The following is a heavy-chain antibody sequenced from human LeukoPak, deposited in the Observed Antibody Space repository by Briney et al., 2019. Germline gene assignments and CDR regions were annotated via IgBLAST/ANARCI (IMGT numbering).Heavy chain of an antibody. V-gene: IGHV4-59*01. CDR3: ARETKATDSGSYYIYYYYYYMDV. CDR2: IYYSGST. J-gene: IGHJ6*03. D-gene: IGHD3-10*01. CDR1: GGSISSYY. Sequence: PSETLSLTCTVSGGSISSYYWSWIRQPPGKGLEWIGYIYYSGSTNYNPSLKSRVTISVDTSKNQFSLKLSSVTAADTAVYYCARETKATDSGSYYIYYYYYYMDVWGKGTTVTVSS.